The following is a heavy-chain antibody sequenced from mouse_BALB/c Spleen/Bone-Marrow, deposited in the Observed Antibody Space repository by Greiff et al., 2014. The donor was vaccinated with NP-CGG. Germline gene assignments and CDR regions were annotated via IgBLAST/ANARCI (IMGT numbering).Heavy chain of an antibody. Sequence: QLQQSGAELVRPGSSVKISCKASGYAFSSYWMNWVKQRPGQGLEWIGQIYPGDGDTNYSGKFKGKATLTADESSSTAYMQLSSLTSEDSAVYFCAFGNYDFDYWGQGTTLTVSS. CDR1: GYAFSSYW. J-gene: IGHJ2*01. V-gene: IGHV1-80*01. CDR3: AFGNYDFDY. CDR2: IYPGDGDT. D-gene: IGHD2-1*01.